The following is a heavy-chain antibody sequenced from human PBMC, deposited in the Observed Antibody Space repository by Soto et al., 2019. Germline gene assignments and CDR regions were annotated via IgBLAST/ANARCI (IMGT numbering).Heavy chain of an antibody. CDR2: INPNSGGT. CDR3: ARDYYVSRVTSILTGYLFRY. Sequence: AASVKVSCKASGYTFTGYYMHWVRQAPGQGLEWMGWINPNSGGTNYAQKFQGRVTMTRDTSISTAYMELSRLRSDDTAVYYCARDYYVSRVTSILTGYLFRYWGQGTLVTVSS. V-gene: IGHV1-2*02. D-gene: IGHD3-9*01. CDR1: GYTFTGYY. J-gene: IGHJ4*02.